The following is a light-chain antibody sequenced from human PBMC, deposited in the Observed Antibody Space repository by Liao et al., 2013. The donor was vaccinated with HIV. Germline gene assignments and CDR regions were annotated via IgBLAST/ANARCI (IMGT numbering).Light chain of an antibody. CDR1: NIGSKS. V-gene: IGLV3-21*04. CDR2: YDT. CDR3: QVWDSTIDDYV. Sequence: SYVLTQPPSVSVAPGQTATIACAGNNIGSKSVHWYQQRPGQAPLLVIYYDTDRPSGIPDRFSGSNPGNTATLTISRVEAGDEADYYCQVWDSTIDDYVFGSGTKVAVL. J-gene: IGLJ1*01.